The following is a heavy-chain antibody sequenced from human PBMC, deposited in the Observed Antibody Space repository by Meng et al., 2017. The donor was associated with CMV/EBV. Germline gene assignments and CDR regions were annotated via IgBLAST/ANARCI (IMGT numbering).Heavy chain of an antibody. J-gene: IGHJ4*02. CDR3: AKDRLRMGWSGSDTEIDY. D-gene: IGHD5-12*01. CDR2: FYSGGSST. V-gene: IGHV3-23*03. Sequence: ESLKISCAASGFTFSSYAMSWVRQAPGKGLEWVSVFYSGGSSTYYADSVKGRFTISRDNSKNTLYLQMNSLRAEDTAVYYCAKDRLRMGWSGSDTEIDYWGQGTLVTVSS. CDR1: GFTFSSYA.